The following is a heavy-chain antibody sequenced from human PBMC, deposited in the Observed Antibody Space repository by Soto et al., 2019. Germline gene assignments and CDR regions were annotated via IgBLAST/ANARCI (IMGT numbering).Heavy chain of an antibody. V-gene: IGHV1-69*01. Sequence: QVQLVQSGAEVKKPGASVKVSCKTSGVSFNNNGIGWVRQAPGHGLEWMGGVSPPFRTSNYARKFQGRISITEDASTGTVNMELSSLTSEDTAQYYCARVLYYGSGSYSPYGMDVWGPGTTVTVSS. CDR3: ARVLYYGSGSYSPYGMDV. J-gene: IGHJ6*02. CDR1: GVSFNNNG. D-gene: IGHD3-10*01. CDR2: VSPPFRTS.